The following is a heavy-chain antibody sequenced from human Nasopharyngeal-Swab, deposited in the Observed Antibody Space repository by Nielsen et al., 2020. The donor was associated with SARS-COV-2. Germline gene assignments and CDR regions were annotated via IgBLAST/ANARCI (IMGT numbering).Heavy chain of an antibody. CDR2: VFYSGIT. V-gene: IGHV4-59*01. CDR3: ARSGYSYGLPVGYFGH. Sequence: SEPLSLTCSVSGGSISSYYWSWIPQRPGKGLEWVGFVFYSGITNSNPSLKSRVSISADTSTNQFSLKLSPVTAADTAVYYCARSGYSYGLPVGYFGHWGQGTLVTVSS. J-gene: IGHJ4*02. D-gene: IGHD5-18*01. CDR1: GGSISSYY.